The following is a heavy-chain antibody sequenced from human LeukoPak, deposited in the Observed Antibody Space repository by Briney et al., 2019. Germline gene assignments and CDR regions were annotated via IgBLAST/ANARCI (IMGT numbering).Heavy chain of an antibody. V-gene: IGHV3-48*01. D-gene: IGHD1-7*01. CDR2: ISSSSTTI. CDR3: AREVVELRAFDY. Sequence: GGSLRLSCAASGFTFRSYSMNWVRQAPGKGLEWVSYISSSSTTISYADSARGRFTISRDNSKNTLYLQMNSLRAEDTAVYYCAREVVELRAFDYWGQGTLVTVSS. CDR1: GFTFRSYS. J-gene: IGHJ4*02.